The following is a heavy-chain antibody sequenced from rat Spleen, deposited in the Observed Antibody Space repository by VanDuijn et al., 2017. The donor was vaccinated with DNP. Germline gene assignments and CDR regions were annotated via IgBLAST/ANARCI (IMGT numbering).Heavy chain of an antibody. CDR1: GFTFSDYY. CDR3: ARHVLPLRVWDY. V-gene: IGHV5-22*01. D-gene: IGHD1-4*01. J-gene: IGHJ2*01. CDR2: SSSDSGST. Sequence: EVQLVEYGGGLVQPGRSLKLSCAESGFTFSDYYMAWVRQAPAKGLEWVAYSSSDSGSTYNGDSVKGRFTISRDIAKSTLYLQMSSLRSEDMATYYCARHVLPLRVWDYWGQGVMVTVSS.